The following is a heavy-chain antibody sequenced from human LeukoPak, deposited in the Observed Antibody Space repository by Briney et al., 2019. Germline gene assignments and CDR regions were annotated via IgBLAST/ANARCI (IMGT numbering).Heavy chain of an antibody. Sequence: PWGSLRLSCAASGFTFSSNDIHGVCQGPGKGLEWMSFIKFDGSYKWYADSVKGRFIVSRDNAKNTVYLEMNSLRAEDTAFYYCAKDSDWSCDYWGQGTLVTVSS. CDR2: IKFDGSYK. J-gene: IGHJ4*02. CDR3: AKDSDWSCDY. V-gene: IGHV3-30*02. D-gene: IGHD2-21*01. CDR1: GFTFSSND.